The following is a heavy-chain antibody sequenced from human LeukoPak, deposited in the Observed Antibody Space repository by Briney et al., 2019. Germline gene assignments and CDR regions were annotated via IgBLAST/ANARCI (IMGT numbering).Heavy chain of an antibody. CDR3: ATLGRNYFDS. V-gene: IGHV3-11*01. Sequence: TGGSLKLSCAASGSGFRVYAMNWSRQAQGKGLQWVSYISSSGSAIYYADSVKGRFTISRDYAKNSLYLQMNSLRAEDTAVYYCATLGRNYFDSWGQGTLVTVSS. J-gene: IGHJ4*02. D-gene: IGHD2-15*01. CDR1: GSGFRVYA. CDR2: ISSSGSAI.